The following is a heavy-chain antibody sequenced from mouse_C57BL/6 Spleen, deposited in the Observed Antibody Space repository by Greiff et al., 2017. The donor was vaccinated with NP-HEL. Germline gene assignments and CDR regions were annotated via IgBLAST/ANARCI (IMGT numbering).Heavy chain of an antibody. D-gene: IGHD1-1*01. CDR1: GFTFSSYT. J-gene: IGHJ2*01. V-gene: IGHV5-9*01. Sequence: EVKVVESGGGLVKPGGSLKLSCAASGFTFSSYTMSWVRQTPEKRLEWVATISGGGGNTYYPDSVKGRFTISRDNAKNTLYLRMSILMSEDTALYYCARHDGITTGPYFDYWGQGTTLTVSS. CDR2: ISGGGGNT. CDR3: ARHDGITTGPYFDY.